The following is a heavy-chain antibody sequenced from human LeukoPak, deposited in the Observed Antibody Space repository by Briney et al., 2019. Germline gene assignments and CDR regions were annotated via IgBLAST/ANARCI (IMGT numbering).Heavy chain of an antibody. Sequence: GGSLGLSCAASGFTFSSYSMNWVRQAPGKGLEWVSYISSSSSTIYYADSVKGRFTISRDNAKNSLYLQMNSLRAEDTAVYYCAREGDILTYYYYGMDVWGQGTTVTVSS. CDR1: GFTFSSYS. CDR2: ISSSSSTI. J-gene: IGHJ6*02. V-gene: IGHV3-48*01. CDR3: AREGDILTYYYYGMDV. D-gene: IGHD3-9*01.